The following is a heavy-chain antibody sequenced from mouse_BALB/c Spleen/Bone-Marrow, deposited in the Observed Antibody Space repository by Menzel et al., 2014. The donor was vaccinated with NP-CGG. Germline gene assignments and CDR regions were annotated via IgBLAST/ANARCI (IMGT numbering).Heavy chain of an antibody. J-gene: IGHJ3*01. CDR1: GLIFSDYY. CDR3: ARHNYDETWFAY. CDR2: ISNGGVST. D-gene: IGHD2-4*01. V-gene: IGHV5-12*02. Sequence: EVKLVESGGGLVQPGGSLKLSCATFGLIFSDYYMYWVRQTPEKRLVWVAYISNGGVSTYYPDTEKGRFTISRDNAKNTLDLQISRLKSEDTAMYYCARHNYDETWFAYWGQRTLVTVSA.